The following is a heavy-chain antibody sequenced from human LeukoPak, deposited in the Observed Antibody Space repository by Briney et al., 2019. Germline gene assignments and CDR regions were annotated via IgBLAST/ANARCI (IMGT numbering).Heavy chain of an antibody. J-gene: IGHJ4*02. D-gene: IGHD3-22*01. CDR2: ISGSGGST. V-gene: IGHV3-23*01. CDR1: GFPFSSYA. CDR3: AKSSGSSGYYSHMDY. Sequence: GGSLRLSCAASGFPFSSYAMSWVRQAPGKGLEWVSAISGSGGSTYYADSVKGRFTISRDNSKNTLYLQMNSLRAEDTAVYYCAKSSGSSGYYSHMDYWGQGTLVTVSS.